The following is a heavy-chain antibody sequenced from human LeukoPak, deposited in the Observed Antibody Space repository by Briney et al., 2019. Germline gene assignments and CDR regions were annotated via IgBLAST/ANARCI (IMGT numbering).Heavy chain of an antibody. Sequence: GASVKVSCKASGYTFTSYYMHWVRQAPGQGLEWMGIINPSGGSTSYAQKFQGRVTMTRDMSTSTVYMELSSLRSEDTAVYYCARDHIVVVPAAISDFSGSYGQFDPWGQGTLVTVSS. J-gene: IGHJ5*02. CDR3: ARDHIVVVPAAISDFSGSYGQFDP. CDR1: GYTFTSYY. V-gene: IGHV1-46*01. CDR2: INPSGGST. D-gene: IGHD2-2*02.